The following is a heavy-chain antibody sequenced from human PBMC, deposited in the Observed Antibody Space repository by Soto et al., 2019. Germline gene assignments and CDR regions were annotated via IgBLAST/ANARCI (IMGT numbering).Heavy chain of an antibody. V-gene: IGHV4-4*02. D-gene: IGHD2-2*02. Sequence: SETLSLTCAVSGGSISSSNWWSWVRQPPGKGLEWIGEIYHSGSTNYNPSLKSRVTISVDKSKNQFSLKLSSVTAADTAVYYCARGAHNGDTGVYYGMDVWGQGTTVTVSS. CDR2: IYHSGST. J-gene: IGHJ6*02. CDR1: GGSISSSNW. CDR3: ARGAHNGDTGVYYGMDV.